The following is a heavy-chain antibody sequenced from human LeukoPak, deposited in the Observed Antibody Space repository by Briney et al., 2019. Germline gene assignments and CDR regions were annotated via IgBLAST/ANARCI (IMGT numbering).Heavy chain of an antibody. J-gene: IGHJ3*02. V-gene: IGHV3-74*01. CDR3: AKSPSRAEGDAFDI. D-gene: IGHD1-26*01. CDR2: INSDGSST. CDR1: GFTFSSYW. Sequence: GGSLRLSCAASGFTFSSYWMHWVRQAPGKGLVWVSRINSDGSSTSYADSVKGRFTISRDNAKNTLYLQMNSLRAEDTAVYYCAKSPSRAEGDAFDIWGQGTMVTVSS.